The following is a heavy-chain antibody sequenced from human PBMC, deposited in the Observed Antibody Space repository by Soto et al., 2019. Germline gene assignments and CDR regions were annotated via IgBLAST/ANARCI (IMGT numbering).Heavy chain of an antibody. CDR1: GFTFSSYA. CDR2: ISGSGGST. Sequence: GGSLRLSCAASGFTFSSYAMSWVRQAPGKGLEWVSAISGSGGSTYYADSVKGRFTISRDNSKNTLYLQMNSLRAEDTAVYYCAKDTSFPKSAYNWFDPWGQGTLVTVSS. CDR3: AKDTSFPKSAYNWFDP. V-gene: IGHV3-23*01. J-gene: IGHJ5*02.